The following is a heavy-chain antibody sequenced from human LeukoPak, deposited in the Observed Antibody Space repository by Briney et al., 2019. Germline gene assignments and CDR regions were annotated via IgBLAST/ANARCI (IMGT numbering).Heavy chain of an antibody. Sequence: GASVKVSCKASGYTFTSYDINWARQATGQGLEWMGWMNPNSGNTGYAQKFQGRVTMTRNTSISTAYMELSSLRSEDTAVYYCARVGIVATITLDYWGQGTLVTVSS. CDR2: MNPNSGNT. D-gene: IGHD5-12*01. CDR3: ARVGIVATITLDY. V-gene: IGHV1-8*01. J-gene: IGHJ4*02. CDR1: GYTFTSYD.